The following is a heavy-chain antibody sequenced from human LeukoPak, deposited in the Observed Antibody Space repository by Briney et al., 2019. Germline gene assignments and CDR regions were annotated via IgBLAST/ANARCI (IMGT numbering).Heavy chain of an antibody. CDR1: GFTFSNAW. CDR2: IKSKTDGETP. CDR3: TTDPNYYGSGSFHN. D-gene: IGHD3-10*01. Sequence: GGSLRLSCAASGFTFSNAWMSWVRQAPGQGQEWVGRIKSKTDGETPDYAARVKGRLTISRDDSKNTLYLQMNSLKTEDTAVYYCTTDPNYYGSGSFHNWGQGTLVTVSS. J-gene: IGHJ4*02. V-gene: IGHV3-15*01.